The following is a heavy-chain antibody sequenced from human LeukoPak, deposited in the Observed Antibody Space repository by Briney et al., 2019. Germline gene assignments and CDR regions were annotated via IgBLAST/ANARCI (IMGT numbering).Heavy chain of an antibody. V-gene: IGHV4-39*07. J-gene: IGHJ4*02. Sequence: SETLSLTCTVSGGSISSISYYWAWIRQPPGKGLEWIGSIYYSGSTYYNPSLKSRVTISIDTSNNQFSLRLSSVTAADTAVYYCARADYYGSGSYYNGWGQGTLVTVSS. CDR3: ARADYYGSGSYYNG. CDR1: GGSISSISYY. CDR2: IYYSGST. D-gene: IGHD3-10*01.